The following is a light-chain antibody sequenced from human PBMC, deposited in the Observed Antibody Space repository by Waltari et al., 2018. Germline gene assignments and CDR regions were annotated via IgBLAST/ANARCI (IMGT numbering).Light chain of an antibody. Sequence: QSALTQPASVSGSPGQSITISCAGTSSDVGGYNSVSWYQHHPGKAPKLVIFDVSNRPSGVSNRFSGTKSANAASLTSSGLQAEDEAHDYCGSYSKTSTLVVFGGGTKLTVL. CDR2: DVS. V-gene: IGLV2-14*03. CDR1: SSDVGGYNS. J-gene: IGLJ2*01. CDR3: GSYSKTSTLVV.